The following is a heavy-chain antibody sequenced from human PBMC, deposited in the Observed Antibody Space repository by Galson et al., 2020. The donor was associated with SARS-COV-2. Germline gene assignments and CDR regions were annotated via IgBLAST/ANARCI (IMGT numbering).Heavy chain of an antibody. J-gene: IGHJ4*02. Sequence: GGSLRLSCAAYGFTFSSYWMPWVRQAPGKGLVWVSRIYSEGSSTSYADSVKGRFTISGDNAKNTLYLQMNSLRAEDTAVYYCARGDMGNDYFDYWGQGTLVTVSS. V-gene: IGHV3-74*01. CDR2: IYSEGSST. CDR3: ARGDMGNDYFDY. CDR1: GFTFSSYW. D-gene: IGHD7-27*01.